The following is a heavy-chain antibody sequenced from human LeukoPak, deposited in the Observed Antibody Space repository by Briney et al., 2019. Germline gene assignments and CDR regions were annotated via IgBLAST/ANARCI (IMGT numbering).Heavy chain of an antibody. CDR2: IIPILGIA. V-gene: IGHV1-69*04. CDR3: ANSEYDILTGPLYFDY. D-gene: IGHD3-9*01. J-gene: IGHJ4*02. Sequence: ASVKLSCKASGGTFSSYAISWVRQDPGQGLEWMGRIIPILGIANYAQKFQGRVTITADKSTSTAYMELSSLRSEDTAVYYCANSEYDILTGPLYFDYWGQGTLVTVSS. CDR1: GGTFSSYA.